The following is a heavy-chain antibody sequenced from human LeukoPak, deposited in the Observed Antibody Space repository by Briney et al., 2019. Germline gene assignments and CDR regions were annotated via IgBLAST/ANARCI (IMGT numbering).Heavy chain of an antibody. CDR3: AKGGSWYVPPYYFDY. V-gene: IGHV3-23*01. Sequence: GGSLRLSCAASGFTFRSYAMSWVRQAPGKGLEWVSAISGSGGSTYYADSVKGRFTISRDNSKNTLYLQMNSLRAEDTAVYYCAKGGSWYVPPYYFDYWGQGTLVTVSS. CDR2: ISGSGGST. J-gene: IGHJ4*02. D-gene: IGHD6-13*01. CDR1: GFTFRSYA.